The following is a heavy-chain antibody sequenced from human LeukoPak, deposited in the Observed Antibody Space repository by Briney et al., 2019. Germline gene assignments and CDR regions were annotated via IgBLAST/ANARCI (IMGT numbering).Heavy chain of an antibody. V-gene: IGHV3-30*03. J-gene: IGHJ4*02. CDR3: ARVVLLSGYYSDY. D-gene: IGHD3-10*01. CDR2: ISHDGSNK. CDR1: GFTFSSYS. Sequence: QSGGSLRLSCAASGFTFSSYSMNWVRQAPGKGQEWVAVISHDGSNKYYADSVKGRFTISRDNAKNSLYLQMNSLRAEDTAVYYCARVVLLSGYYSDYWGQGTLVTVSS.